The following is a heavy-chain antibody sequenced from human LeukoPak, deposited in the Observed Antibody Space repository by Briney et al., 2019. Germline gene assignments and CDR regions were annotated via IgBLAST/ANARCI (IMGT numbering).Heavy chain of an antibody. V-gene: IGHV1-2*02. J-gene: IGHJ4*02. CDR3: AKSDYYGSLVY. CDR1: GYTFTGYY. Sequence: GASVKVSCKASGYTFTGYYMHWVRQAPGQGLEWMGWINPNSGGTNYAQNFQGRVTMTRDTSISTAYMDLSRLTSDDTAVYYCAKSDYYGSLVYWGQGTLLTVSS. D-gene: IGHD3-10*01. CDR2: INPNSGGT.